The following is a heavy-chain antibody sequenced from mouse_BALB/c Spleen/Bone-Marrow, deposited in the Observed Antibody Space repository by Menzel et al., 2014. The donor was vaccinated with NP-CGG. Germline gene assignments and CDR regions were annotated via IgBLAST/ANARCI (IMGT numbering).Heavy chain of an antibody. Sequence: QVQLQQSGAELVKPGASVKISCKASGYTFTSYWMHWVKQSPGQGLEWIGVIDPSDSYTSYNQKFKGKATLTVDTSASTAYIQLSKLTSEDAAVYYCTRRGYYAMDYWGQGTSGTVSS. CDR1: GYTFTSYW. CDR2: IDPSDSYT. V-gene: IGHV1S127*01. CDR3: TRRGYYAMDY. J-gene: IGHJ4*01.